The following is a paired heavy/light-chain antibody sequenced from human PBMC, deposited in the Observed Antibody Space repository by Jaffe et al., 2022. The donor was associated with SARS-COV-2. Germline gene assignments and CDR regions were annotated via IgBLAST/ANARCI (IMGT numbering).Light chain of an antibody. Sequence: SFVLAQPPSVSVAPGQTARITCGETNIGIRRVHWYQHRPGQAPVLVVYTNTDRPSGIPERFSGSKSANTATLTISRVEAGDEADYYCQVWHTTGQYWVFGGGTKLTVL. J-gene: IGLJ3*02. CDR1: NIGIRR. V-gene: IGLV3-21*02. CDR3: QVWHTTGQYWV. CDR2: TNT.
Heavy chain of an antibody. J-gene: IGHJ3*02. D-gene: IGHD1-26*01. Sequence: QVLLQESGPGLVRPSQTLSLTCTVSGGSISSTIYYWDWIRQPAGRGLEWIGRVYMSGITNYDPSLKSRVTISVDTSKNQFSLKLGSVTAADTAVYFCAREGIMGSTPSDAFDIWGQGKVVTVSS. V-gene: IGHV4-61*02. CDR2: VYMSGIT. CDR1: GGSISSTIYY. CDR3: AREGIMGSTPSDAFDI.